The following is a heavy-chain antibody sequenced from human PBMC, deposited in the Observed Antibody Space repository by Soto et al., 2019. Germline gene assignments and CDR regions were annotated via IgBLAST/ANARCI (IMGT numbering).Heavy chain of an antibody. J-gene: IGHJ6*02. D-gene: IGHD3-10*01. V-gene: IGHV4-31*03. CDR1: GGSISSGGYY. Sequence: QVQLQESGPGLVKPSQTLSLTCTVSGGSISSGGYYWSWIRQHPGKGLEWIGYIYYSGSTYYNPSLKSRVTISVDTSKNQFSLKLSSVTAADTAAYYCARDFYYGSGSYYGPYGMDVWGQGTTVTVSS. CDR2: IYYSGST. CDR3: ARDFYYGSGSYYGPYGMDV.